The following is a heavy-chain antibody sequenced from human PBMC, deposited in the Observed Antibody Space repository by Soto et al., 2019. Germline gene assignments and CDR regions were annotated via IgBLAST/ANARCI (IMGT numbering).Heavy chain of an antibody. CDR2: IYYSGST. V-gene: IGHV4-59*01. D-gene: IGHD5-12*01. Sequence: PSETLSLTCTVSGGSISSYYWSWIRQPPGKGLEWIGYIYYSGSTNYNPSLKSRVTISVDTSKNQFSLKLSSVTAADTAVYYCARVGEDGYNYILDYWGQGTLVTVSS. CDR3: ARVGEDGYNYILDY. J-gene: IGHJ4*02. CDR1: GGSISSYY.